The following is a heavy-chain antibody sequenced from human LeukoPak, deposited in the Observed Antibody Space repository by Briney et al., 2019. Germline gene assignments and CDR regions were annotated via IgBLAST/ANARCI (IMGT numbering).Heavy chain of an antibody. J-gene: IGHJ4*02. Sequence: GGSLRLSCAASGFTFSAYDMHWVRQAPGKGLEWMAIVSNDGTKKYYADSVKGRLTISRDNPKNTLFLQMNSLRPEDTAVYYCAKVDSFGFDYWGQGTLVTVSS. V-gene: IGHV3-30*18. CDR3: AKVDSFGFDY. D-gene: IGHD5-18*01. CDR2: VSNDGTKK. CDR1: GFTFSAYD.